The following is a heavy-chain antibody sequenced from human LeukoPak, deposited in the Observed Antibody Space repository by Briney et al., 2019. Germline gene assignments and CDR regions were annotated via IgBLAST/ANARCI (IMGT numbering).Heavy chain of an antibody. V-gene: IGHV3-21*01. CDR2: ISSSSSYI. CDR1: GFTFSNYS. Sequence: GALRLSCAASGFTFSNYSMNWVRQAPGKGLEWVSSISSSSSYIYYADSVKGRFTISRDNAKNSLYLQMNSLRAEDTAVYYCAWGIVGASYYYYMDVWGKGTTVTVSS. D-gene: IGHD1-26*01. J-gene: IGHJ6*03. CDR3: AWGIVGASYYYYMDV.